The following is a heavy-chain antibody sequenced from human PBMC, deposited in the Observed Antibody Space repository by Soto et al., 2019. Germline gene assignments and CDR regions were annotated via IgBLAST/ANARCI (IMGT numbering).Heavy chain of an antibody. Sequence: EVQLLESGGGSVQPGESLRLSCLASGFNFNNYAMTWVRQAPGKGLEWVAGISGSGGGAYYADSLRGRFTISRDNSKNMVYLQMNSLRVEDTPLYYCAKDRVSRDLYYYYYFMDAWGKGTTVTVSS. CDR2: ISGSGGGA. V-gene: IGHV3-23*01. CDR3: AKDRVSRDLYYYYYFMDA. J-gene: IGHJ6*03. D-gene: IGHD3-16*01. CDR1: GFNFNNYA.